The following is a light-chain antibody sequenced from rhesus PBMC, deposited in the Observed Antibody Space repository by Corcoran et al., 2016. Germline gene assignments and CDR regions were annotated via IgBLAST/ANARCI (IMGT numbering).Light chain of an antibody. Sequence: DIQMTQSPSSLSASVGDRVTITCRASENVNNYLHWYQQKPEKAPKLLIYKASTLQSWVPSRFSGSGSGTDFTLTSSSLQPEDFATYYCQHSYGTPLTFGGGTKVELK. CDR1: ENVNNY. CDR3: QHSYGTPLT. CDR2: KAS. V-gene: IGKV1-74*01. J-gene: IGKJ4*01.